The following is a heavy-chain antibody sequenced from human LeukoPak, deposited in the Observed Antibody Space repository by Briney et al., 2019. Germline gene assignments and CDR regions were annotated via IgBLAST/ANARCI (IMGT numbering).Heavy chain of an antibody. CDR3: ASEPPSSGSYYPYYFDY. D-gene: IGHD1-26*01. CDR2: ISSSGSTK. V-gene: IGHV3-48*04. Sequence: GGSLRLSCAASGFTFSSYWMSWVRQAPGKGLEWVSYISSSGSTKYYADSVKGRFTISRDNAKNSLYLQMNSLRAEDTAVYYCASEPPSSGSYYPYYFDYWGQGTLVTVSS. J-gene: IGHJ4*02. CDR1: GFTFSSYW.